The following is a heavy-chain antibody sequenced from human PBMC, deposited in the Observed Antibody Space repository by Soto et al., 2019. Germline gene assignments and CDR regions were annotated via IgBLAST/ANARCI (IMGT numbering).Heavy chain of an antibody. J-gene: IGHJ6*03. V-gene: IGHV3-15*01. CDR3: TTALWSGYYTHYYYYYMDV. CDR2: IKSKTDGGTT. D-gene: IGHD3-3*01. CDR1: GFTFSNAW. Sequence: GGSLRLSCAASGFTFSNAWMSWVRQAPGKGLEWVGRIKSKTDGGTTDYAAPVKGRFTISRDDSKNTLYLQMNSLKTEDTAVYYCTTALWSGYYTHYYYYYMDVWGKGTTVTVSS.